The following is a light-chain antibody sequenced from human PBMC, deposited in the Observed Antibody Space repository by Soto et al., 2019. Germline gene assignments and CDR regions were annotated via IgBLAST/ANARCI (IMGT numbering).Light chain of an antibody. Sequence: EIVLTQSPATLSLSPGERATLSCRASQSVSSDLAWYQQKPGQAPRLLIHDASNKATGIPARFSGSGSGTDFTLTLGSLEPEDFAVYYCQQRSKWPLTFGGGTKVEIK. V-gene: IGKV3-11*01. CDR3: QQRSKWPLT. CDR2: DAS. J-gene: IGKJ4*01. CDR1: QSVSSD.